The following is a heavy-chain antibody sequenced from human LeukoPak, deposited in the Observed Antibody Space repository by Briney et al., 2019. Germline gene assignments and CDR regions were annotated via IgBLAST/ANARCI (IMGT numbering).Heavy chain of an antibody. J-gene: IGHJ3*02. CDR2: LSKSGNT. CDR1: GGSISSYY. V-gene: IGHV4-59*01. Sequence: SETPSLTCTDSGGSISSYYWSWIRLPPGKGLEWIGYLSKSGNTNYSPSLKSRVTIFGDTSKNQFFLKLSSVTAADTAVYYCARARYVNSFYAFDIWGQGTLVTVSS. D-gene: IGHD3-9*01. CDR3: ARARYVNSFYAFDI.